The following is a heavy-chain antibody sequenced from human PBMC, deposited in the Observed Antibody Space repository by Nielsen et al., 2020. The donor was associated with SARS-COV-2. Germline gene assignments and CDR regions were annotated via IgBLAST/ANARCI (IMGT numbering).Heavy chain of an antibody. V-gene: IGHV4-31*03. CDR1: GGSISSGGYY. CDR3: ARSHTAPGGRDYYCGMDV. D-gene: IGHD5-18*01. CDR2: IYYSGST. J-gene: IGHJ6*02. Sequence: SETLSLTCTVSGGSISSGGYYWSWIRQHPGKGLEWIGYIYYSGSTYYNPSLKSRVTISVDTSKNQFSLKLSSVTAADTAVYYCARSHTAPGGRDYYCGMDVWGQGTTVTVSS.